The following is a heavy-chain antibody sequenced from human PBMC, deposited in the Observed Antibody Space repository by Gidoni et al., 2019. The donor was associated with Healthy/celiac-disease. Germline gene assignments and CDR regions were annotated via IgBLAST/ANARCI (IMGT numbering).Heavy chain of an antibody. Sequence: EVQLLESGGGLVQLGGSLRLSCAASGFPFSSYATSWVRQAPAKGLEWVSDISGSGGSTDYADSVKGRFTISRDNSKNTLYLQMNSLRAEDTAVYYCAKTMTTVTSHAFDIWGQGTMVTVSS. D-gene: IGHD4-17*01. V-gene: IGHV3-23*01. CDR3: AKTMTTVTSHAFDI. CDR2: ISGSGGST. CDR1: GFPFSSYA. J-gene: IGHJ3*02.